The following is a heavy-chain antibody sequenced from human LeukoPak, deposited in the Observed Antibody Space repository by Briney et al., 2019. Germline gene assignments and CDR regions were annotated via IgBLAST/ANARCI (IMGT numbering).Heavy chain of an antibody. CDR3: ARQQLWLDY. CDR1: GFTFSDYY. CDR2: ISSSGSTI. J-gene: IGHJ4*02. V-gene: IGHV3-11*01. D-gene: IGHD5-18*01. Sequence: GGSLRLSCAASGFTFSDYYTSWIRQAPGKGLEWVSYISSSGSTINYADSVKGRFTISRDNAKNSLFLQMDSLRAEDTAVYYCARQQLWLDYWGQGTLVTVSS.